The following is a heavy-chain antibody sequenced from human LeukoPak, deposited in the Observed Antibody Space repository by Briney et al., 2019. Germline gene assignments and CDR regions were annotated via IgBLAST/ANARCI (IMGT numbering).Heavy chain of an antibody. V-gene: IGHV3-23*01. Sequence: GGSLRLSCAASGFIFSDAWMSWVRQAPGKGLEWVSAITNNGGYTCSADSVKGRFTISRDNSKNTLYLQMNSLRAEDTALYYCAKANGYSSSWYAYWGRGTLVTVSS. J-gene: IGHJ4*02. CDR1: GFIFSDAW. CDR3: AKANGYSSSWYAY. CDR2: ITNNGGYT. D-gene: IGHD6-13*01.